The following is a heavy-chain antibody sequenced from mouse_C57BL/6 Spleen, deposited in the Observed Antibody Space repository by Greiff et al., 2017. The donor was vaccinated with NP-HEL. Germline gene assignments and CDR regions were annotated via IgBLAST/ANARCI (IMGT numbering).Heavy chain of an antibody. J-gene: IGHJ1*03. D-gene: IGHD1-1*01. CDR1: GFTFSDYG. Sequence: EVQLQESGGGLVKPGGSLKLSCAASGFTFSDYGMHWVRQAPEKGLEWVAYISSGSSTIYYADTVKGRFTISRDNAKNTLFLQMTSLRSEDTAMYYCARRGTTVVATYWYFDVWGTGTTVTVSS. CDR2: ISSGSSTI. CDR3: ARRGTTVVATYWYFDV. V-gene: IGHV5-17*01.